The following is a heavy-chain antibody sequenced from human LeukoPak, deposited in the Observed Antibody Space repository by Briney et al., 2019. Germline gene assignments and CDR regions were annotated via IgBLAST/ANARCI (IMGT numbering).Heavy chain of an antibody. CDR3: ASPGRLDYYYYGMDV. CDR1: GFTFSSYW. V-gene: IGHV3-7*03. D-gene: IGHD6-25*01. J-gene: IGHJ6*02. Sequence: GGSLGLSCAASGFTFSSYWMSWVRQAPGKGLEWVANIKKDGSEKYYVDSVRGRFTISRDNAKNSLYLQMNSLRAEDTAVYYCASPGRLDYYYYGMDVWGQGTTVTVSS. CDR2: IKKDGSEK.